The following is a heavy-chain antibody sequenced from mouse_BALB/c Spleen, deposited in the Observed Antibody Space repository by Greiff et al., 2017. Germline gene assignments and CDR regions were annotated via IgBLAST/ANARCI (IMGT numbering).Heavy chain of an antibody. Sequence: EVQGVESGGGLVKPGGSLKLSCAASGFTFSSYAMSWVRQTPEKRLEWVASISSGGSTYYPDSVKGRFTISRDNARNILYLQMSSLRSEDTAMYYCARERGFYYGNLFAYWGQGTLVTVSA. CDR2: ISSGGST. CDR3: ARERGFYYGNLFAY. D-gene: IGHD2-1*01. V-gene: IGHV5-6-5*01. CDR1: GFTFSSYA. J-gene: IGHJ3*01.